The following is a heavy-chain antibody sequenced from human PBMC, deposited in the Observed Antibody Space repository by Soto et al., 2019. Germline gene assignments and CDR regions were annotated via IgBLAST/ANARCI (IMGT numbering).Heavy chain of an antibody. CDR2: ILTKTHGGTT. CDR3: TTDPNVATIGY. J-gene: IGHJ4*02. V-gene: IGHV3-15*01. D-gene: IGHD5-12*01. CDR1: GFTFSDAW. Sequence: GGSLRLSCAASGFTFSDAWMIWVRQAPGKGLEWVGRILTKTHGGTTDYAAPVKGRFTISRDDSKNTLYLQMSSLKTDDTAVYYCTTDPNVATIGYWGQGTLITVSS.